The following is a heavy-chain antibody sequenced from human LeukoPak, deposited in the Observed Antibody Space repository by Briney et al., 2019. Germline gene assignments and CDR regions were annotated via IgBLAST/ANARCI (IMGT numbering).Heavy chain of an antibody. CDR3: ARDLSDFWSGYYIYFDY. CDR2: INPSGGST. J-gene: IGHJ4*02. CDR1: GYTFTSYY. Sequence: GASVKVSCKASGYTFTSYYMHWVRQAPGQGLEWMGIINPSGGSTSYAQKFQGRVTMTTDTSTSTAYMELRSLRSDDTAVYYCARDLSDFWSGYYIYFDYWGQGTLVTVSS. V-gene: IGHV1-46*01. D-gene: IGHD3-3*01.